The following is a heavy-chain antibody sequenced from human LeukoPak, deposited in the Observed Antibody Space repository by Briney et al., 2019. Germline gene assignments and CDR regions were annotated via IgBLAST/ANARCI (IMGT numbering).Heavy chain of an antibody. Sequence: GGSLRLSCAASGFTFRSHYMHWVRQAPGKGLVWVSRINSDGSITTYAESVKGRFTISRDNAKNTVYLQMNSLRGEDTGVYYCARDAAGLDYWGQGTLVTVSS. CDR2: INSDGSIT. D-gene: IGHD1-14*01. CDR1: GFTFRSHY. V-gene: IGHV3-74*01. CDR3: ARDAAGLDY. J-gene: IGHJ4*02.